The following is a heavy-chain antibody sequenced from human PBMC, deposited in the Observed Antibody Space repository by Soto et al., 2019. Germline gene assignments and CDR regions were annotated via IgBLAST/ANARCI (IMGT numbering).Heavy chain of an antibody. J-gene: IGHJ4*02. CDR3: ARSLTYYYETSGYCLGNI. CDR1: GGTFSSYA. Sequence: QVQLVQSGAEVKKPGSSVKVSCKASGGTFSSYAFSWVRQAPGQGLEWMGGIIPMFDTANYAQKFQDRVTISADESTSTAYMEQSSLTSEDTAVYYCARSLTYYYETSGYCLGNIWGQGTLVTVSS. V-gene: IGHV1-69*01. CDR2: IIPMFDTA. D-gene: IGHD3-22*01.